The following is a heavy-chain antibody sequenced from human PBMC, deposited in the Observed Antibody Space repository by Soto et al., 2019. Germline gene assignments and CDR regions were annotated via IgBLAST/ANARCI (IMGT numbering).Heavy chain of an antibody. V-gene: IGHV1-69*13. CDR2: IIPIFGTA. Sequence: GASVKVSCKASGYTFTSYGISWVRQAPGQGLEWMGGIIPIFGTANYAQKFQGRVTITADESTSTAYMELSSLRSEDTAVYYCARDGSMGCISTSCYFSVWGQGTTVTVSS. J-gene: IGHJ6*02. CDR1: GYTFTSYG. CDR3: ARDGSMGCISTSCYFSV. D-gene: IGHD2-2*01.